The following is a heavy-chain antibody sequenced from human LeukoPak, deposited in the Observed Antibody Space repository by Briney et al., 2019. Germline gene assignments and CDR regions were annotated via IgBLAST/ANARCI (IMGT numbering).Heavy chain of an antibody. Sequence: PGRSLRLSCAASGFTFSSYGMHWVRQAPGKGLEWVAVIWYDGSNKYYADSVKGRFTISRDNSKNTLYLQMNSLRAEDTAIYYCAKDKGRISIAAPKDAFDIWGQGTMVTVSS. J-gene: IGHJ3*02. V-gene: IGHV3-33*06. CDR1: GFTFSSYG. D-gene: IGHD6-6*01. CDR2: IWYDGSNK. CDR3: AKDKGRISIAAPKDAFDI.